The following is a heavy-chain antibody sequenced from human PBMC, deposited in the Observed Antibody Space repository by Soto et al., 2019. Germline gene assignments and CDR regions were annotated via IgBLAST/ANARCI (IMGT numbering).Heavy chain of an antibody. V-gene: IGHV1-69*10. CDR2: IIPILGIA. D-gene: IGHD3-22*01. CDR1: GGTFSSYA. J-gene: IGHJ4*02. Sequence: ASVKVSCKASGGTFSSYAISWVRQAPGQGLEWMGGIIPILGIANYAQKFQGRVTLTAVKSTSTAYMELSRLRSEDTAVYYCARGPTNYYDSSGYPDYWGQGTLVTVSS. CDR3: ARGPTNYYDSSGYPDY.